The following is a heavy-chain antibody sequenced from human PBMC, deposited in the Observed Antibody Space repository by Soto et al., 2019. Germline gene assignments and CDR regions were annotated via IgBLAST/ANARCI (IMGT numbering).Heavy chain of an antibody. CDR3: AHARHPYYYHGMDV. CDR1: GFSLSTSGVG. V-gene: IGHV2-5*02. CDR2: IYWDDDK. Sequence: QITLKESGPTLVKPTQTLTLTCTFSGFSLSTSGVGVGWIRQPPGKALEWLALIYWDDDKRYSPSLKSWLTITKDTSKNQVVLTMTNMDPVDTATYYCAHARHPYYYHGMDVWGHWTKVTVSS. J-gene: IGHJ6*02.